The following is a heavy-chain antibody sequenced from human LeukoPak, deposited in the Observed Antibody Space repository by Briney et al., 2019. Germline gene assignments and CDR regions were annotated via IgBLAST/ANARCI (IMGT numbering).Heavy chain of an antibody. Sequence: SVKVSCKASGGTFSSYAISWVRQAPGQGLEWMGGIIPIFGTASYAQKFQGRVTMTRDMSTSTVYMELSSLRSEDTAVYYCARGYRRSAKSDYWGQGTLVTVSS. CDR2: IIPIFGTA. D-gene: IGHD3-16*02. CDR1: GGTFSSYA. V-gene: IGHV1-69*05. J-gene: IGHJ4*02. CDR3: ARGYRRSAKSDY.